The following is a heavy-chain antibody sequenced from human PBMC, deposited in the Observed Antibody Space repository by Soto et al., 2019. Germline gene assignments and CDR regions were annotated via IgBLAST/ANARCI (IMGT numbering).Heavy chain of an antibody. CDR3: AREVYGSSSDPDS. CDR1: GFTFSSYW. V-gene: IGHV3-7*03. D-gene: IGHD6-6*01. Sequence: EVQLVESGGGLVQPGGSLRLSCAASGFTFSSYWMSWVRQAPGKGLEWVANIKQDGSEKYYVDSVKGRFTISRDNAKNSLYLQMNSLRTDDTAFYYCAREVYGSSSDPDSWGQGTLVTVSS. J-gene: IGHJ5*01. CDR2: IKQDGSEK.